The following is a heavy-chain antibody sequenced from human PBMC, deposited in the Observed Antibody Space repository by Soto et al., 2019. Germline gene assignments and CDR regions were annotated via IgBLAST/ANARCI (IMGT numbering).Heavy chain of an antibody. Sequence: GGSLRLYCAASGFTVSSNYMSWVRQAPGKGLEWVSVIYSGGSTYYADSVKGRFTISRDNSKNTLYLQMNSLRAEDTAVYYCVRVRAIFGVVADDYYMDVWGKGTTVTVYS. CDR1: GFTVSSNY. CDR3: VRVRAIFGVVADDYYMDV. V-gene: IGHV3-66*01. D-gene: IGHD3-3*01. CDR2: IYSGGST. J-gene: IGHJ6*03.